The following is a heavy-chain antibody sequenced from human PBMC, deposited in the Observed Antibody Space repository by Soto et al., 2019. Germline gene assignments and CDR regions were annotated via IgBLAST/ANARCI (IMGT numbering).Heavy chain of an antibody. CDR1: GFSFSSYG. J-gene: IGHJ4*02. D-gene: IGHD6-13*01. CDR3: ARVGSSWSFDY. CDR2: IWYDGSNK. V-gene: IGHV3-33*01. Sequence: QAQLVESGGGVVQPGRSLRLSCAASGFSFSSYGMHWVRQAPCKGLEWVAIIWYDGSNKYYADSVKGRFTISRDSSKNTLYLQMNSLRAEDTAVYYCARVGSSWSFDYWGQGTLVTVSS.